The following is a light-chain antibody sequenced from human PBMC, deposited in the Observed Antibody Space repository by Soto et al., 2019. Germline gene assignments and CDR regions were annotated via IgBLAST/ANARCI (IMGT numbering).Light chain of an antibody. Sequence: DIQMTQSPSSLSASVGDRVNITCRASQTISTYLNWYLQKPGKAPNLLIYAASSLQSGVPSRFSGSGSGTDFTLTISSLQPEDFATYYCQHSYSTPYTFGQGTKLEIK. CDR3: QHSYSTPYT. J-gene: IGKJ2*01. CDR2: AAS. V-gene: IGKV1-39*01. CDR1: QTISTY.